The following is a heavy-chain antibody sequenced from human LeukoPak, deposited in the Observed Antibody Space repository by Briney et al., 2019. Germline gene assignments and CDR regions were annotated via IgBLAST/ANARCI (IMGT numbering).Heavy chain of an antibody. J-gene: IGHJ4*02. V-gene: IGHV1-46*01. Sequence: ASVKVSCRASGYTFSSYYMHWVRQAPGQGLEWMGIINPSGGSTSYAQKFLGRVTMTRDTSTSTAYMELRSLRSDDTAVYYCASVRIFGVGRESAYWGQGTLVTVSS. CDR2: INPSGGST. CDR1: GYTFSSYY. D-gene: IGHD3-3*01. CDR3: ASVRIFGVGRESAY.